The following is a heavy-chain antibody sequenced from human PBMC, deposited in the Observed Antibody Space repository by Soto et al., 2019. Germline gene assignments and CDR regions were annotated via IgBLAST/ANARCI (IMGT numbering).Heavy chain of an antibody. CDR1: GFTFGDYA. CDR3: AKFHPNRCWFVNTDL. V-gene: IGHV3-9*01. CDR2: ISWNSGSI. J-gene: IGHJ5*02. D-gene: IGHD3-10*01. Sequence: GGSLRLSCAASGFTFGDYAMQWVRQAPGKGLEWVSAISWNSGSIDYADSVKGRFTISRDNAKNSLYLQMNSLRAEDTALYYFAKFHPNRCWFVNTDLRGQGNRVTVSS.